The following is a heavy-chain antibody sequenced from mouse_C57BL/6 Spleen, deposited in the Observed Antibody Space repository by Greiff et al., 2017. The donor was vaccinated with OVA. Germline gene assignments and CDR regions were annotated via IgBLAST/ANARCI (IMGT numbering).Heavy chain of an antibody. Sequence: VQLQQSGAELVRPGTSVKVSCKASGYAFTNYLIEWVKQRPGQGLEWIGVINPGSGGTNYNEKFKGKATLTADTSSSTAYMQLSSLTSEDSAVYFCARDQSYAFAYWGKGTLVTVSA. J-gene: IGHJ3*01. CDR2: INPGSGGT. CDR1: GYAFTNYL. D-gene: IGHD1-1*01. CDR3: ARDQSYAFAY. V-gene: IGHV1-54*01.